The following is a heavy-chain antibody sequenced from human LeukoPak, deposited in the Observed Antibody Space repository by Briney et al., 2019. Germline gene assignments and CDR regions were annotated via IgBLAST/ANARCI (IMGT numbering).Heavy chain of an antibody. Sequence: GGSLSLSCAASGGTFSSYEMNWVRQAPGKGLEWVSKISSSGSAIYYADSVKGRFTISRDNAKSTLYLQMNSLRADDTAVYYCARGGSLGYWGQGTLVTVSS. CDR3: ARGGSLGY. V-gene: IGHV3-48*03. CDR2: ISSSGSAI. J-gene: IGHJ4*02. CDR1: GGTFSSYE. D-gene: IGHD6-19*01.